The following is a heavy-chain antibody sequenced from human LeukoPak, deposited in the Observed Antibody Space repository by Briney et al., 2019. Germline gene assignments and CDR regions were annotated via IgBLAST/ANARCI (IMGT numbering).Heavy chain of an antibody. J-gene: IGHJ4*02. CDR3: ARTTYYYDSSGYYYANYFDY. D-gene: IGHD3-22*01. CDR2: INPNSGGT. V-gene: IGHV1-2*02. CDR1: GYTFTGYY. Sequence: ASVKVSCKASGYTFTGYYMHWVRQAPGQGLEWMGWINPNSGGTNYAQKFQGRVTMTRDTSISTAYMELRSLRSDDTAVYYCARTTYYYDSSGYYYANYFDYWGQGTLVTVSS.